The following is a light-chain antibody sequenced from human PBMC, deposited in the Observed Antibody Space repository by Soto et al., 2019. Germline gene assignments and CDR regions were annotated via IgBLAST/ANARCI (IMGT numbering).Light chain of an antibody. CDR3: QQFGSSPGFT. J-gene: IGKJ3*01. CDR2: GTS. Sequence: EIVLTQSPGTLSLSPGERATLSCRASQNINSRYLAWYQQKPGQAPRLLIYGTSSRATGIPDRFSGSGSGTDFTLIISRLVPEDFAVYYCQQFGSSPGFTFGPGTKVDIK. V-gene: IGKV3-20*01. CDR1: QNINSRY.